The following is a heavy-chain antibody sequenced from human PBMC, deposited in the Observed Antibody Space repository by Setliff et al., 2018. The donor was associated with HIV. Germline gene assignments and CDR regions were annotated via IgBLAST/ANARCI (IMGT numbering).Heavy chain of an antibody. CDR3: AMRSRLGGFSNYFEY. J-gene: IGHJ4*02. Sequence: KTSETLSLTCAVYGGSFSSYYWSWIRQPPGKGLEWIGDINHSGSTYYNPSLRSRVTISGDTSKKQFSLKVSSVTAADTAVYYCAMRSRLGGFSNYFEYWGQGTLVTVSS. V-gene: IGHV4-34*01. D-gene: IGHD3-16*01. CDR1: GGSFSSYY. CDR2: INHSGST.